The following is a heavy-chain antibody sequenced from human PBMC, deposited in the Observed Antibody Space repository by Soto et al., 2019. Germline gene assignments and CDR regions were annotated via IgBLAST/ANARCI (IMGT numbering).Heavy chain of an antibody. J-gene: IGHJ6*02. CDR1: GFNFSSYS. V-gene: IGHV3-21*04. CDR2: ISSSSSYI. Sequence: PGGSMRLSCAASGFNFSSYSMNWARKAPGKGLEWVSSISSSSSYIYYADSVKGRFTISRDNAKNPLYLQMNSLRAEDTAVYYYAKGSKQWLFGLMDVWGQGTTVTVSS. CDR3: AKGSKQWLFGLMDV. D-gene: IGHD6-19*01.